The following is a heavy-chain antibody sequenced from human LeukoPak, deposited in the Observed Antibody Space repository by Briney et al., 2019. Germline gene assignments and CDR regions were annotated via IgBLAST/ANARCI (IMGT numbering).Heavy chain of an antibody. CDR2: ISSSSSTI. Sequence: EGSLRLSCVVSGFTFSNYNMKWVRQAPGKGLEWVSYISSSSSTIYYADSVKGRFTISRDNAKNSLSLQMNSLRDEDSAVYYCARDSGNGGSDDYWGQGTLVTVSS. V-gene: IGHV3-48*02. CDR3: ARDSGNGGSDDY. D-gene: IGHD5-12*01. J-gene: IGHJ4*02. CDR1: GFTFSNYN.